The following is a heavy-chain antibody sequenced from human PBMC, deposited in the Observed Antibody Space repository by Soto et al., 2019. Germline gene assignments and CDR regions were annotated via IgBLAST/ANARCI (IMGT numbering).Heavy chain of an antibody. CDR3: ARMVGSYGMDV. CDR2: IIPILGIA. D-gene: IGHD2-15*01. CDR1: GGIISSYT. J-gene: IGHJ6*02. V-gene: IGHV1-69*02. Sequence: QVQLVQSGADVKKPGSSVKVSCKASGGIISSYTITWVRQAPGQGLEWMGRIIPILGIANYAQKFQGRVTITADKSTSTAYMELSSPRSEDTAVYYCARMVGSYGMDVWGQGTTVTVSS.